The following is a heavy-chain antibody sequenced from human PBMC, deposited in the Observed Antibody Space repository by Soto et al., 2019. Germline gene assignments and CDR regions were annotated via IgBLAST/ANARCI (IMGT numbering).Heavy chain of an antibody. CDR1: GYTFTGYY. CDR2: INPNSGGT. J-gene: IGHJ4*02. CDR3: ARDDGYCSGGSCYSGTFDY. Sequence: ASVKVSCKASGYTFTGYYMHWVRQAPGQGLEWMGWINPNSGGTNYAQKFQGWVTMTRDTSISTAYMELSRLRSDDTAVYYCARDDGYCSGGSCYSGTFDYWGQGTLVTVSS. V-gene: IGHV1-2*04. D-gene: IGHD2-15*01.